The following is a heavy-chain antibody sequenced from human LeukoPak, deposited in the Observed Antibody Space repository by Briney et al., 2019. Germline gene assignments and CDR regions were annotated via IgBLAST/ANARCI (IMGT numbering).Heavy chain of an antibody. D-gene: IGHD6-19*01. CDR3: AREVYSSDSYTSAFHI. V-gene: IGHV4-59*01. Sequence: SETLSLTCTVSGGSISSYYWSWIRQPPGKGLEWIGYIYYSGSTNYNPSLKSRVTISVDTSKNQFSLKLSSVTAADTAVYYCAREVYSSDSYTSAFHIWGQGTMVTVSS. CDR1: GGSISSYY. J-gene: IGHJ3*02. CDR2: IYYSGST.